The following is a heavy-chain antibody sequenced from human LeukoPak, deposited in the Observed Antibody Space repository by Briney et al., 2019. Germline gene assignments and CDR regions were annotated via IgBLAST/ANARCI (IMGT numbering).Heavy chain of an antibody. D-gene: IGHD4-17*01. CDR1: GGSISSNY. J-gene: IGHJ2*01. CDR2: IYYSGST. V-gene: IGHV4-59*12. Sequence: PSETLSLTCTVSGGSISSNYWSWIRQPPGKGLEWIGYIYYSGSTNYNPSLKSRVTISVDTSKNQFSLKLRSVTAADTAVYYCARESQNGDDYWYFDLWGSGTLVTVSS. CDR3: ARESQNGDDYWYFDL.